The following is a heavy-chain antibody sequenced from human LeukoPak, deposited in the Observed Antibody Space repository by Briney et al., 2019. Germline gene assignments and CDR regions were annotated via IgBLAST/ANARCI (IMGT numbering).Heavy chain of an antibody. CDR1: GYTLTELS. Sequence: ASVKVSCKVSGYTLTELSMHWVRQAPGKGLEWMGGFDPEDGETIYAQEFQGRVTMTEDTSTDTAYMELSSLRSEDTAVYYCATTRVPWFGELWSGYYFDYWGQGTLVTVSS. J-gene: IGHJ4*02. V-gene: IGHV1-24*01. D-gene: IGHD3-10*01. CDR3: ATTRVPWFGELWSGYYFDY. CDR2: FDPEDGET.